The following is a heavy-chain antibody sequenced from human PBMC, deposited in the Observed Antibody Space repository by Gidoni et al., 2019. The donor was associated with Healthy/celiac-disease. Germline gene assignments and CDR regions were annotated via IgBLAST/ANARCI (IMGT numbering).Heavy chain of an antibody. CDR3: ARGFCRPAAKAGFDY. CDR2: IYYSGST. Sequence: DGLEWIGSIYYSGSTYYNPSLKSRVTISVDTSRNQFSLKLSSVTAADTAVYYCARGFCRPAAKAGFDYWGQGTLVTVSS. J-gene: IGHJ4*02. V-gene: IGHV4-39*01. D-gene: IGHD2-2*01.